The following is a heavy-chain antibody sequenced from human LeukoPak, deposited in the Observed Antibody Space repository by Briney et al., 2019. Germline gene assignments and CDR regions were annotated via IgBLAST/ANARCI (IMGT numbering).Heavy chain of an antibody. J-gene: IGHJ6*02. CDR2: ISYDGSNK. CDR3: AKESVGCSSTSCYSAYYYYYGMDV. CDR1: GFTFSNYG. V-gene: IGHV3-30*18. D-gene: IGHD2-2*01. Sequence: GGSLRLSCAASGFTFSNYGMHWVRQAPGKGLEWVAVISYDGSNKYYADSVKGRFTISRDNSKNTLYLQMNSLRAEDTAVYYCAKESVGCSSTSCYSAYYYYYGMDVWGQGTTLTVSS.